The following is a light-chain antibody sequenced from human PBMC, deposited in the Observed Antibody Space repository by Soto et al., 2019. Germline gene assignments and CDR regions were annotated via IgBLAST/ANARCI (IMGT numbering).Light chain of an antibody. CDR1: QSISSY. CDR2: AAS. V-gene: IGKV1-17*01. J-gene: IGKJ1*01. Sequence: DIQMTQSPSSLSASVGDRVTITCRASQSISSYLNWYQQKPGKAPKLLIYAASSLQSGVPSRFSGSGSGTEFNLTISSLQPEDFATYYCLQHNNYPWTFGQGTKVDIK. CDR3: LQHNNYPWT.